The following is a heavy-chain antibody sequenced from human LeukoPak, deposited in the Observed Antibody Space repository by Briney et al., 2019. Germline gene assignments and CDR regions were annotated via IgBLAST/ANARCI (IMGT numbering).Heavy chain of an antibody. J-gene: IGHJ6*03. D-gene: IGHD1-7*01. CDR2: SSGSGGST. CDR3: AKRRGLELLYYYYMDV. V-gene: IGHV3-23*01. Sequence: GGSLRLSCAVSGFTFSSYDMSWVRQAPGKVLEWVSASSGSGGSTYYADSVKGRFTISRDNSKNTLFLQMNSLRAEDTAVYYCAKRRGLELLYYYYMDVWGKGTTVTVSS. CDR1: GFTFSSYD.